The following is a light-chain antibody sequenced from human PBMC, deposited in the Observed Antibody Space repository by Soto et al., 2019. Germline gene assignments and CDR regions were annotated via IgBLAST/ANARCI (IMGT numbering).Light chain of an antibody. V-gene: IGLV2-14*01. CDR1: SSDVGGYNY. CDR2: EVS. J-gene: IGLJ1*01. CDR3: ISYTSSSTSYV. Sequence: QSALTQPASVSGSPGQSITISCTGTSSDVGGYNYVAWYQQHPGKVPRLMIYEVSNRPSGVSNRFSGSKSGSTASLTISGLQAKDEADYYCISYTSSSTSYVFGTGTKVTVL.